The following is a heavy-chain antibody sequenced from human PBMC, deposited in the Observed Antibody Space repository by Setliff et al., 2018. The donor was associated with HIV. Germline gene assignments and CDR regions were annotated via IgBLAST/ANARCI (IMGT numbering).Heavy chain of an antibody. D-gene: IGHD3-22*01. CDR1: GFTFSDYY. Sequence: GGSLRLSCAASGFTFSDYYMSWIRQAPGKGLEWVSYISSSSSYTNYADSAKGRFTISRDNAKNSLYLQMNSLRAEDTAVYYCARASYYYDSSGWVDYWGQGTLVTVS. CDR2: ISSSSSYT. J-gene: IGHJ4*02. CDR3: ARASYYYDSSGWVDY. V-gene: IGHV3-11*03.